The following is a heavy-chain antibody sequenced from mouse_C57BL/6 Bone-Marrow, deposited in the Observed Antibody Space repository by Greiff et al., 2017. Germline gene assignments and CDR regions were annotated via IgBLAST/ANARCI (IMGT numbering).Heavy chain of an antibody. Sequence: VQLQQSGAELVRPGASVKLSCTASGFNIKDYYMHWVKQRPEQGLEWIGRIVPEDGDTEYAPKFKGKATLTADTSYNTAYLQLRSLTSEDTAVYYCATPLRRGDYWGQGTTLTVSS. CDR3: ATPLRRGDY. D-gene: IGHD2-4*01. J-gene: IGHJ2*01. V-gene: IGHV14-1*01. CDR1: GFNIKDYY. CDR2: IVPEDGDT.